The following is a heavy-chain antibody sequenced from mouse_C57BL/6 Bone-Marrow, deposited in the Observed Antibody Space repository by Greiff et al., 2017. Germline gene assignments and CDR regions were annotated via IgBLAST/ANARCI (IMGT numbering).Heavy chain of an antibody. J-gene: IGHJ3*01. CDR2: ISSGGSYT. CDR1: GFTFSSYG. D-gene: IGHD2-2*01. Sequence: EVQLVESGGDLVKPGGSLKLSCAASGFTFSSYGMSWVRQTPDKRLEWVATISSGGSYTYYPDSVKGRFTISRDNAKNTLYLQMSSLKSEDTAMYYCARHGEYGSVCAYWGQGTLVTVSA. CDR3: ARHGEYGSVCAY. V-gene: IGHV5-6*01.